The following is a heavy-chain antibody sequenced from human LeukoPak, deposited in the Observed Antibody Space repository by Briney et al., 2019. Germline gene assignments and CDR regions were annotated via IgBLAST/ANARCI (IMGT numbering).Heavy chain of an antibody. CDR3: ARGVRSGEFDY. CDR2: SNAGNGNT. V-gene: IGHV1-3*02. D-gene: IGHD3-16*01. J-gene: IGHJ4*02. CDR1: GYTFANYG. Sequence: ASVKVSCKASGYTFANYGISWVRQAPGQGLEWMGWSNAGNGNTKYSQEFQGRVTITRDTSASTAYMELSSLRSEDMAVYYCARGVRSGEFDYWGQGTLVTVSS.